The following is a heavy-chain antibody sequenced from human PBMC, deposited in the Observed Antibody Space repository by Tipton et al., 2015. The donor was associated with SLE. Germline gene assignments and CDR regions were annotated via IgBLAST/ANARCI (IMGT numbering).Heavy chain of an antibody. V-gene: IGHV4-39*07. J-gene: IGHJ1*01. Sequence: GLVKPSETLSLTCTVSGASISSLYWSWIRQPPGKGLEWIGSIYYSGSTYYNPSLKSRVTISVDTSKNQFSLKLSSVTAADTAVYYCARCYSNYEYFQHWGQGTLVTVSS. CDR2: IYYSGST. D-gene: IGHD4-11*01. CDR3: ARCYSNYEYFQH. CDR1: GASISSLY.